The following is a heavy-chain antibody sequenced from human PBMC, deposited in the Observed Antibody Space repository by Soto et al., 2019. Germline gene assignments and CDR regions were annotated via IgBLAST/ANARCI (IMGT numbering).Heavy chain of an antibody. Sequence: SQTLSLTCAISGDSVSSNSAAWNWIRQSPSRGLEWLGRTYYRSKWYNDYAVSVKSPITINPDTPKNQFSLQLNSVTPEDTAVYYCAGTKVGRSGWVNWFDPWGQGTLVTVSS. J-gene: IGHJ5*02. CDR1: GDSVSSNSAA. CDR3: AGTKVGRSGWVNWFDP. V-gene: IGHV6-1*01. D-gene: IGHD6-25*01. CDR2: TYYRSKWYN.